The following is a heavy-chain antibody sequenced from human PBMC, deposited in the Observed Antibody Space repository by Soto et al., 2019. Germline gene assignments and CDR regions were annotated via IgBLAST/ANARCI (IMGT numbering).Heavy chain of an antibody. CDR1: GYTFTSYG. CDR2: ISANSVNT. Sequence: QVQLVQSGAEVKKPGASVKVSCKASGYTFTSYGISWVRQAPGQGLEWMGWISANSVNTNYAQKLQGRVTMTTDTSTSTAYMELRSLRFDDTAVYYCATGYCSGGSCYGYYFDYWGQGTLVTVSS. J-gene: IGHJ4*02. CDR3: ATGYCSGGSCYGYYFDY. D-gene: IGHD2-15*01. V-gene: IGHV1-18*01.